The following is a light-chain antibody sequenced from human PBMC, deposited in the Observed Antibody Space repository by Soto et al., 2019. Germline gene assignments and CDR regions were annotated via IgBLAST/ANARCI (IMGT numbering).Light chain of an antibody. CDR2: GTS. J-gene: IGKJ3*01. CDR3: QQYGGSFT. Sequence: EIALTQSPGTLSLSPGERASLSCRASQNVSSNYLTWYQQKPGQAPRLLLYGTSRRATGIPDRFSGSGSGTDFTLTISRLEPEDFAMYYCQQYGGSFTFGPGTKVDIK. CDR1: QNVSSNY. V-gene: IGKV3-20*01.